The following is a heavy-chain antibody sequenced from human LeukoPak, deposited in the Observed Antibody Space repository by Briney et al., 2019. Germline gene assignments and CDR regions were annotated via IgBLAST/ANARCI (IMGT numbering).Heavy chain of an antibody. Sequence: PGGSLRLSCAASGFTFDDYAMHWVRQAPGKGLEWVSGISGSGGSTYYADSVKGWFTISRDNSKNTLYLQMNSLRAEDTAVYYCAKAPRGFGGYWGQGTLVTVSS. V-gene: IGHV3-23*01. CDR3: AKAPRGFGGY. J-gene: IGHJ4*02. CDR1: GFTFDDYA. D-gene: IGHD3-10*01. CDR2: ISGSGGST.